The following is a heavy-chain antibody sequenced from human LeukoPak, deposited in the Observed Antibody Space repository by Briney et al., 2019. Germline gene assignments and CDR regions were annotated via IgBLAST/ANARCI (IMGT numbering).Heavy chain of an antibody. J-gene: IGHJ3*02. D-gene: IGHD5-24*01. CDR3: ARIRDGYNDAYDI. CDR2: MSPNSGNT. V-gene: IGHV1-8*01. Sequence: ASVKVSCKASGYTFTSYDINWVRQATGQGLEWMGWMSPNSGNTGYAQNFQGRVTMTRDTSASTVYMELSSLRSEDTAIYYCARIRDGYNDAYDIWGQGTVVTVPS. CDR1: GYTFTSYD.